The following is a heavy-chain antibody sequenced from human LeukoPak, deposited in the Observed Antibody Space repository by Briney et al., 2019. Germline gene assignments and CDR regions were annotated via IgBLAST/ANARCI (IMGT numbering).Heavy chain of an antibody. Sequence: PSETLSLTCTVSGGSISPYYWSWVRQPPGKGLEWIAYIYYTGATNYNPSLKSRVAISLDTSNSQFSLKLSSMTAADTAVYYCARETGYRDSKYSHYYMDVWGKGTTVTVSS. V-gene: IGHV4-59*08. CDR2: IYYTGAT. CDR1: GGSISPYY. CDR3: ARETGYRDSKYSHYYMDV. J-gene: IGHJ6*03. D-gene: IGHD4-17*01.